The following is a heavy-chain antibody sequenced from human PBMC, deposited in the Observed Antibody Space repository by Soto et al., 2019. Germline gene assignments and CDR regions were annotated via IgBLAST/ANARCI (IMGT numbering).Heavy chain of an antibody. CDR3: ARRDFSAGLFDY. Sequence: GASVKVSCKASGYTFTGYYMHWVRQAPGQGLEWMGWINPNSGGTNYAQKFQGRVTMTRDKSISTAYLQWSSLKASDSAIYYCARRDFSAGLFDYWGQGTVVTVSS. V-gene: IGHV1-2*02. D-gene: IGHD3-10*01. CDR2: INPNSGGT. J-gene: IGHJ4*02. CDR1: GYTFTGYY.